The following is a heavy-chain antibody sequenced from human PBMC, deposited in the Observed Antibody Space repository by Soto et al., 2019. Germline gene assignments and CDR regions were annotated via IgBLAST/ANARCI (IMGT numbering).Heavy chain of an antibody. CDR3: ARDLDSTINQLLYPNLSYGMDV. V-gene: IGHV3-21*01. D-gene: IGHD2-2*02. CDR1: GFTFSSYS. Sequence: GGSLRLSCAASGFTFSSYSMNWVRQAPGKGLEWVSSISSSSSYIYYADSVKGRFTISRDNAKNSLYLQMNSLRAEDTAVYYCARDLDSTINQLLYPNLSYGMDVWGQGTTVTVSS. CDR2: ISSSSSYI. J-gene: IGHJ6*02.